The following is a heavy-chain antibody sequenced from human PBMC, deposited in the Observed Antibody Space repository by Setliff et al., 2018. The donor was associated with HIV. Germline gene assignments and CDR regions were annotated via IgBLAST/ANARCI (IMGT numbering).Heavy chain of an antibody. CDR3: AKQGYADSLYAFDV. CDR1: GFTFTAYY. CDR2: IHPNTGST. Sequence: ASVKVSCKTSGFTFTAYYIYWVRQAPGHGLELMGRIHPNTGSTNYLQKFQGRVSITRDTSMSTVYMTLTGLTSDDTAVYYCAKQGYADSLYAFDVWGQGTMVTVSS. D-gene: IGHD3-16*01. V-gene: IGHV1-2*06. J-gene: IGHJ3*01.